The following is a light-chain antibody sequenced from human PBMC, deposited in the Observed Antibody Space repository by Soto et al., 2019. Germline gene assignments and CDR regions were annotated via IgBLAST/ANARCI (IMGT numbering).Light chain of an antibody. CDR1: QSISSY. V-gene: IGKV3-20*01. CDR3: QQYGGSPRT. J-gene: IGKJ2*01. CDR2: GAS. Sequence: TQSPSTLSASVGDRVTIACRASQSISSYLAWYQQKPGQAPRLLIFGASNRATGIPDRFSGSGSGTDFTLTISRLEPEDFAVYYCQQYGGSPRTFGQGTKLEIK.